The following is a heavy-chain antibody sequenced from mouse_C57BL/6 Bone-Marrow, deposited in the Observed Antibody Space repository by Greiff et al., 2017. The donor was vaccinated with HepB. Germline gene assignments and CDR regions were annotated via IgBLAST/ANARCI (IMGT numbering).Heavy chain of an antibody. CDR2: IDPSDSYT. J-gene: IGHJ3*01. D-gene: IGHD1-1*01. CDR1: GYTFTSYW. Sequence: QVQLQQPGAELVMPGASVKLSCKASGYTFTSYWMHWVKQRPGQGLEWIGEIDPSDSYTNYNQKFKGKSTLTVDKSSSTAYMQLSSLTSEDSAVYYCARLRGVGGFAYWGQGTLGTVSA. V-gene: IGHV1-69*01. CDR3: ARLRGVGGFAY.